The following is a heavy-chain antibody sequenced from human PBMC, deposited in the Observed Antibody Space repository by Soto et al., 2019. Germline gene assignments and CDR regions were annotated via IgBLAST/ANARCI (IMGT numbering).Heavy chain of an antibody. CDR1: GESFSGYY. Sequence: PSGTLSLTCAVYGESFSGYYWTWVRQPPGEGLQWIGEINNSGNINYNSSLKSRVTMSADTSKNQFSLRMTSLTAADTAVYYYFDYWGQGTLVTVSS. J-gene: IGHJ4*02. CDR3: FDY. CDR2: INNSGNI. V-gene: IGHV4-34*01.